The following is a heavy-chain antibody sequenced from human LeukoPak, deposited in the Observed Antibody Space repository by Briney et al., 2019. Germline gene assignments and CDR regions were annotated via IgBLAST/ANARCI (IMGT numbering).Heavy chain of an antibody. J-gene: IGHJ4*02. Sequence: TSETLSLTCSVSGGSISSYCWSWIRQPPGKGLEWIGYIYYSGSTNYNPSLKSRVTMSVDTSKNQFSLKLSSVTAADTAVYYCARASTIFGVVIDDYWGQGTLVTVSS. CDR2: IYYSGST. CDR1: GGSISSYC. V-gene: IGHV4-59*12. CDR3: ARASTIFGVVIDDY. D-gene: IGHD3-3*01.